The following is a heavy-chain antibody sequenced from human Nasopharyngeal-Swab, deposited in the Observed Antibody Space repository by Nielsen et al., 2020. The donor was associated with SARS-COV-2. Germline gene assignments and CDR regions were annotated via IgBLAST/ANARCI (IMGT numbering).Heavy chain of an antibody. CDR3: AGGNSNDY. Sequence: GGSLRLSCAASGFSFRDSAMHWVRQAPGKGLEWVANIKQDGSVKYYVDSVKGRFTISRDNAKNSLYLQMNSLRAEDTAVYYCAGGNSNDYWGQGTLVTVSS. CDR2: IKQDGSVK. V-gene: IGHV3-7*01. J-gene: IGHJ4*02. CDR1: GFSFRDSA. D-gene: IGHD2-21*01.